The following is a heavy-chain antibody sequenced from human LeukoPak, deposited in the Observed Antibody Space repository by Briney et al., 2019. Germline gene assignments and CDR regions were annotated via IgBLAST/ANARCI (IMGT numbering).Heavy chain of an antibody. CDR2: INLSGGST. Sequence: EASVKVACKASGYNFTRYYMHWVRQAPRQGIEWMGIINLSGGSTTYTQQIQGRVNMPWDTSTSTVYMELSSVKSEDTAVYYCARDLLPAGGMDVWGKGTTVTVSS. CDR3: ARDLLPAGGMDV. CDR1: GYNFTRYY. J-gene: IGHJ6*04. V-gene: IGHV1-46*01. D-gene: IGHD6-25*01.